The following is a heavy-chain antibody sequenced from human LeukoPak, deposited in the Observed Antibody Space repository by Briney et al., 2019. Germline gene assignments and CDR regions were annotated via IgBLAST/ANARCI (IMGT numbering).Heavy chain of an antibody. CDR1: GFTFSSYE. J-gene: IGHJ6*02. V-gene: IGHV3-48*03. CDR2: ISRSGTTI. CDR3: ARDPYSSTWSYGMDV. Sequence: PGGSLRLSCAASGFTFSSYEMNWVRQAPGKGLEWLSYISRSGTTIYYADSVKGRFTISRDNAKNTLFLQMNTLRAEDTAVYYCARDPYSSTWSYGMDVWGQGTTVTVSS. D-gene: IGHD6-6*01.